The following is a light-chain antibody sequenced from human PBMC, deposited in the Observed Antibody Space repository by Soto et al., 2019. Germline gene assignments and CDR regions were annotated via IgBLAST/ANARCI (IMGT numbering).Light chain of an antibody. V-gene: IGKV3-20*01. J-gene: IGKJ2*01. CDR1: QSVSSTY. Sequence: EIVLTQSPGTLSLSPGDRATLSCRASQSVSSTYLAWYQQKPGQAPRLLIYGASSRATAIPDRFSGSGSGTDFTLTISRLEPEDFAGYYCQQYSSSPRTFGQGTKLEIK. CDR3: QQYSSSPRT. CDR2: GAS.